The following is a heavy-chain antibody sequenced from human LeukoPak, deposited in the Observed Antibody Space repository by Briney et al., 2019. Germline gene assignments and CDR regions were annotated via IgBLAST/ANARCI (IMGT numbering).Heavy chain of an antibody. J-gene: IGHJ4*02. CDR2: INHSGST. CDR3: ARLRYSNYLSDY. Sequence: SEALSLTCAVYGGSFSGYYWSWIRQPPGKGLEWIGEINHSGSTNYNPSLKSRVTISVDTSKNQFSLKLSSVTAADTAVYYCARLRYSNYLSDYWGQGTLVTVSS. V-gene: IGHV4-34*01. D-gene: IGHD4-11*01. CDR1: GGSFSGYY.